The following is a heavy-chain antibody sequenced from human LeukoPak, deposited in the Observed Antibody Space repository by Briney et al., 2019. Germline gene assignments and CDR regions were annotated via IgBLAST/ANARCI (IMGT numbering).Heavy chain of an antibody. V-gene: IGHV1-8*03. CDR1: GYTFTSYD. D-gene: IGHD4-11*01. CDR2: MNPNSGNT. Sequence: ASVKVSCKASGYTFTSYDINWVRQATGQGLEWMGWMNPNSGNTGYAQKFQGRVTITRNTSVSTAYMELSSLRSEDTAVYYCARGLIPLQALRYYMDVWGKGTTVTVSS. CDR3: ARGLIPLQALRYYMDV. J-gene: IGHJ6*03.